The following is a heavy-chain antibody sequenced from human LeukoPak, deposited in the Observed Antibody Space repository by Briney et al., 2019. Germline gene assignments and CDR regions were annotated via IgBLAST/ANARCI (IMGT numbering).Heavy chain of an antibody. J-gene: IGHJ4*02. D-gene: IGHD3-3*01. V-gene: IGHV3-21*01. Sequence: PGGSLRLSCAASGFTFSSYSVNWVRQAPGKGLGWVSSISSTGVYIHYGDSVKGRFTISRDNAKNSLYLQMNSLGAEDTAVYYCARGGLTITMFGVPIIRNFDYWGQGTLVTVSS. CDR1: GFTFSSYS. CDR2: ISSTGVYI. CDR3: ARGGLTITMFGVPIIRNFDY.